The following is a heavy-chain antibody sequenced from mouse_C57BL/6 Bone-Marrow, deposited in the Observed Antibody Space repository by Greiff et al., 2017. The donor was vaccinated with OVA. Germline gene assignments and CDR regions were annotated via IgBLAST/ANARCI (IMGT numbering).Heavy chain of an antibody. V-gene: IGHV1-82*01. J-gene: IGHJ4*01. CDR2: LYPGDGDT. Sequence: VKLMESGPELVKPGASVKISCKASGYAFSSSWMNWVKQRPGKGLEWIGRLYPGDGDTNYTGKFKGKATLTADKSSSTAYMQLSSLTSEDSAVYFCARYVNVHAMDYWGQGTSVTVSS. CDR3: ARYVNVHAMDY. CDR1: GYAFSSSW.